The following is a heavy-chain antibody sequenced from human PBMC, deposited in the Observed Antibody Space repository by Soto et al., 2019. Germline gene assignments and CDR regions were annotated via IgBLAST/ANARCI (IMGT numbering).Heavy chain of an antibody. Sequence: ASVKVSCKASGYSFTSYGISWVRQAPGQGLEWMGIINPSSGSTSYAQKFQGRVTMTRDTSTSTVYMELSSLRSEDTAVYYCARVDGSGSYYYYGMDVWGQGTTVTVSS. CDR2: INPSSGST. J-gene: IGHJ6*02. D-gene: IGHD3-10*01. CDR3: ARVDGSGSYYYYGMDV. CDR1: GYSFTSYG. V-gene: IGHV1-46*01.